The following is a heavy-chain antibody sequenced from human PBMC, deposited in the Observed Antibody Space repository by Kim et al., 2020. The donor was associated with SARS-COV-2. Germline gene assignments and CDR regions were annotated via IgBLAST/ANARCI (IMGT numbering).Heavy chain of an antibody. V-gene: IGHV4-59*01. J-gene: IGHJ6*01. CDR2: VYHSGRT. CDR1: GASFSDYS. CDR3: ARDRVIHPKVELRKNYYYYGMDV. Sequence: SETLSLTCTLSGASFSDYSWTWIRQPPGKGLEWVGCVYHSGRTSYNSSLKSRVTISLDTSKNQISLKLISVTPADSAIYYCARDRVIHPKVELRKNYYYYGMDV. D-gene: IGHD1-7*01.